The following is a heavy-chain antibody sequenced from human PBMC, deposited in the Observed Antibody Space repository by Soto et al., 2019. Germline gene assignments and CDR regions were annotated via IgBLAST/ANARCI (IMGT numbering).Heavy chain of an antibody. D-gene: IGHD6-13*01. V-gene: IGHV4-34*01. J-gene: IGHJ6*02. Sequence: PSETLSLTCAVYGGSFSGYYWSRIRQPPGKGLEWIGEINHSGSTNYNPSLKSRVTISVDTSKNQFSLKLSSVTAADTAVYYCARSRSSSWQRDYYYYGMDVWGQGTTVTVSS. CDR2: INHSGST. CDR3: ARSRSSSWQRDYYYYGMDV. CDR1: GGSFSGYY.